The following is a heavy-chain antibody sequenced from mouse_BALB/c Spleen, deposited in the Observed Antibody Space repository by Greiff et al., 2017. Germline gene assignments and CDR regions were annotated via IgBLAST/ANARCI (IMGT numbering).Heavy chain of an antibody. CDR3: AKLTDGYYAWFAY. J-gene: IGHJ3*01. CDR2: IWGGGST. CDR1: GFSLTDYG. Sequence: QVQLQQSGPGLVAPSQSLSITCTVSGFSLTDYGVRWIRQPPGKGLEWLGVIWGGGSTYYNSALKSRLSISKDNSKSQVFLKMNSLQTDDTAMYYCAKLTDGYYAWFAYWGQGTLVTVSA. V-gene: IGHV2-6-5*01. D-gene: IGHD2-3*01.